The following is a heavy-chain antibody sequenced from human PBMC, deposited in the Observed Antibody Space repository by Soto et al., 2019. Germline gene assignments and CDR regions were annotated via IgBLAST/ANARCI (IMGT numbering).Heavy chain of an antibody. D-gene: IGHD3-22*01. V-gene: IGHV3-7*01. CDR3: TRDSYDSSGYYYDFFDY. CDR1: GFTFSSHW. Sequence: GGSRRLSCAASGFTFSSHWMSWVRQAPGKGLEWVASIKVDGSEKYYVDSVRGRFSISRDNAKDSLYLQMNSLRAEDTAVYYCTRDSYDSSGYYYDFFDYWGQGTLVTVSS. J-gene: IGHJ4*02. CDR2: IKVDGSEK.